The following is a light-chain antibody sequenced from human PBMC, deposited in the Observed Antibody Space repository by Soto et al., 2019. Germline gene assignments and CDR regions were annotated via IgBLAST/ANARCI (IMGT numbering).Light chain of an antibody. CDR3: QQDYNTPWT. CDR2: GAS. V-gene: IGKV3D-7*01. J-gene: IGKJ1*01. Sequence: EIVMTQSPATLSLSPGERATLSCRASQSVSSSYLSWYQQKPGQAPRLLIYGASTRATGIPARFSGSGSGTDFTLTISSLQAEDFAVYYCQQDYNTPWTVGQGTKVEIK. CDR1: QSVSSSY.